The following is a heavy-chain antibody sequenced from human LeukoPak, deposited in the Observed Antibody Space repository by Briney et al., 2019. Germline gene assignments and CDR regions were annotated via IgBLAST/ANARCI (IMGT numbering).Heavy chain of an antibody. CDR1: GYTLTELS. Sequence: ASVKVSCKVSGYTLTELSMHWVRQAPGKGLEWMGGFDPEDGETIYAQKFQGRVTMTEDTSTDTAYMELSSLRSEDTAVYYCATDTSVVVAATPIYYGMDVWGQGTTVTVSS. J-gene: IGHJ6*02. D-gene: IGHD2-15*01. V-gene: IGHV1-24*01. CDR3: ATDTSVVVAATPIYYGMDV. CDR2: FDPEDGET.